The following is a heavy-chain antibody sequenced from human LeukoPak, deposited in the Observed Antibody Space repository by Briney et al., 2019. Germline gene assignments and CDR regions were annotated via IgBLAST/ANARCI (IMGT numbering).Heavy chain of an antibody. CDR2: IPYDGNNK. J-gene: IGHJ4*02. Sequence: PGGSLRLSCAASGFIFNNYAVHWVRHVPGRGLEWLAVIPYDGNNKYYADSVNGRFTISRDNSKNTLYLQMGSLRPEDTAVYYCARGDGSGSWRIDYWGQGTLVIVSS. CDR3: ARGDGSGSWRIDY. D-gene: IGHD3-10*01. CDR1: GFIFNNYA. V-gene: IGHV3-30-3*01.